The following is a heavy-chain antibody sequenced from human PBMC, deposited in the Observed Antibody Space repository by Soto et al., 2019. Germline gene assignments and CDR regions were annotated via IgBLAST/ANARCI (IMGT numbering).Heavy chain of an antibody. CDR2: TYQSGSA. CDR3: ARDYSGMDV. Sequence: QLQLQESGSGLVKPSQTLSLTCTVSGGSITRGGYSWTWIRQSPGKGLEWIGYTYQSGSAYYNPSRKSQVTISVDRSKNQCSLTLTSVPAADTAVYYCARDYSGMDVWGQGTKVTVSS. CDR1: GGSITRGGYS. V-gene: IGHV4-30-2*06. J-gene: IGHJ6*02.